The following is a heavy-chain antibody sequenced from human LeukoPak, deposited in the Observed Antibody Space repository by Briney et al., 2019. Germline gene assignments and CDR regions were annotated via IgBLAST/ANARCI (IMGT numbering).Heavy chain of an antibody. CDR3: ARDPVLGVVPAAIPNAFDI. CDR1: AGSISSGGYY. CDR2: IYYSGST. Sequence: SQTLSLTCTVSAGSISSGGYYWSWIRQHPGKGLEWIGYIYYSGSTYYNPSLKSRVTISVDTSKNQFSLKLSSVTAADTAVYYCARDPVLGVVPAAIPNAFDIWGQGTMVTVSS. J-gene: IGHJ3*02. V-gene: IGHV4-31*03. D-gene: IGHD2-2*01.